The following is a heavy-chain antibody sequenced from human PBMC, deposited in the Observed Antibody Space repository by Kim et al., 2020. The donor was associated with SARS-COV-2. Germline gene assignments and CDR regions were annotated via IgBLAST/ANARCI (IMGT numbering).Heavy chain of an antibody. J-gene: IGHJ5*02. CDR1: GFTFSSYA. D-gene: IGHD2-2*01. CDR3: ASRSSIVVVPVCMFFP. Sequence: GGSLRLSCAASGFTFSSYAMSWVRQAPGKGLEWVSTISCSGGSTYYADSVKGRFTISRDNSKNTLYLQMNSLRAEDTAVYYCASRSSIVVVPVCMFFPWGQGTLVTVSS. V-gene: IGHV3-23*01. CDR2: ISCSGGST.